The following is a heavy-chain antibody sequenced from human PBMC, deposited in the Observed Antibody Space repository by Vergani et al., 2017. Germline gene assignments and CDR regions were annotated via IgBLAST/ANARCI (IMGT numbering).Heavy chain of an antibody. V-gene: IGHV3-11*06. CDR3: AKDYIREAQLSYYYGMDV. D-gene: IGHD2-2*01. CDR2: ISSSSSYT. CDR1: GFTFSDYY. Sequence: QVQLVESGGGLVKPGGSLRLSCAASGFTFSDYYMSWIRQAPGKGLEWVSYISSSSSYTNYADSVKGRFNISRDNAKNSLYLQMNSLRAEDTAVYYCAKDYIREAQLSYYYGMDVWGQGTTVTVSS. J-gene: IGHJ6*02.